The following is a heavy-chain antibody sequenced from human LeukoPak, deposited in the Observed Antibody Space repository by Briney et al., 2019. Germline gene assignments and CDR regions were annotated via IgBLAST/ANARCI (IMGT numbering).Heavy chain of an antibody. Sequence: GESLKISCKGSGYSFPTYWIGWVRQMPGKGLEWMGIIYPDDSDTRYSPSFQGQVTISADKSISTAYLQWSSLKASDTAMYFCARIYIAPGQDGNQVTDAFDIWGQGTMVTVS. V-gene: IGHV5-51*01. CDR2: IYPDDSDT. CDR3: ARIYIAPGQDGNQVTDAFDI. J-gene: IGHJ3*02. CDR1: GYSFPTYW. D-gene: IGHD4-23*01.